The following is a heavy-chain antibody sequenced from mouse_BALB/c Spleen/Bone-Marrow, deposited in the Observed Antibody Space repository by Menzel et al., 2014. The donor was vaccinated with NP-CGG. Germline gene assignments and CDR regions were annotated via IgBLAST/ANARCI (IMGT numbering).Heavy chain of an antibody. CDR2: IDPGRGSS. D-gene: IGHD2-1*01. V-gene: IGHV1-77*01. CDR3: ARDGNYAAMDY. CDR1: GYTFTDYV. Sequence: VQGVESGPELVKPGASVKVSCKASGYTFTDYVITWVKRRTGQGLEWIGEIDPGRGSSFYNEKFKAKATLTADKSANTAYMQLSSLTSEDSAVYFCARDGNYAAMDYWGQGTSVTVSS. J-gene: IGHJ4*01.